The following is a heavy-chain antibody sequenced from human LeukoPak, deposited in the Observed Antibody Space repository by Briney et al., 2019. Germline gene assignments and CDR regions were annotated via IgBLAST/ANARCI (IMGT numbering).Heavy chain of an antibody. V-gene: IGHV3-23*01. CDR3: AKNYNRNYYFMDV. J-gene: IGHJ6*03. CDR2: ISGSAATS. CDR1: GFTFSSYV. D-gene: IGHD3-10*01. Sequence: GGSLRLSCAASGFTFSSYVMTWVRQAPGKGLEWVSGISGSAATSYYADSVKGRFTISRDNSKNTLYLQMDSLRVEDTAVYYCAKNYNRNYYFMDVWGKGTTVTVSS.